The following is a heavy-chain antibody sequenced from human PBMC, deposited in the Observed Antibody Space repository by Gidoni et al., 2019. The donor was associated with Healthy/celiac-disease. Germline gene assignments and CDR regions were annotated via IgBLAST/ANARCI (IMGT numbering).Heavy chain of an antibody. J-gene: IGHJ2*01. V-gene: IGHV3-15*01. D-gene: IGHD1-26*01. CDR3: TSRGVSGSYYWYFDL. CDR1: GFTWSNAW. CDR2: IKSKTDGGTT. Sequence: EVQLVESGGGLVKPGGSLRLSGAASGFTWSNAWMSWVRQAPGKGLEWVGRIKSKTDGGTTDYAAPVKGRFTISRDDSKNTLYLQMNSLKTEDTAVYYCTSRGVSGSYYWYFDLWGRGTLVTVSS.